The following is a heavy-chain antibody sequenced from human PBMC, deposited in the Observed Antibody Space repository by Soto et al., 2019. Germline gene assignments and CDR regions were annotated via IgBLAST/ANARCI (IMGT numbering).Heavy chain of an antibody. CDR1: GFTFSSNT. CDR2: ITSGVSST. D-gene: IGHD2-2*01. J-gene: IGHJ4*02. Sequence: GGSLRLSCVASGFTFSSNTMSWVRQAPGRGLEWVSYITSGVSSTSYADSVRGRFTISRDNAKNSLYLQMDSLRVEDTAVYYCTKLGPYCSSASCYVDYWGQGTLVTVSS. CDR3: TKLGPYCSSASCYVDY. V-gene: IGHV3-48*01.